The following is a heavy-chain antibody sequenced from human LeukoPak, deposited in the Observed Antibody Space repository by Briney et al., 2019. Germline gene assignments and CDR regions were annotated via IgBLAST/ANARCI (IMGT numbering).Heavy chain of an antibody. CDR1: GFTFSSYA. D-gene: IGHD3-10*02. V-gene: IGHV3-21*01. CDR3: AELGITMIGGV. J-gene: IGHJ6*04. CDR2: ISGSSSDI. Sequence: GGSLRLSCAASGFTFSSYAMNWVRLARGKGLEWVSSISGSSSDIYYADSVKGRFTISRDNAKNSLYLQMNSLRAEDTAVYYCAELGITMIGGVWGKGTTVTISS.